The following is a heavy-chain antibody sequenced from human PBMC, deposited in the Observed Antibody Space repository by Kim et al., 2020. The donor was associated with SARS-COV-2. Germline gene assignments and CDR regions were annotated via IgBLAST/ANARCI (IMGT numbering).Heavy chain of an antibody. J-gene: IGHJ4*02. CDR3: ASRKGSDGAYGY. V-gene: IGHV5-10-1*01. CDR1: GYSFTSYW. CDR2: IDPSDSYT. D-gene: IGHD4-17*01. Sequence: GESLKISCKGSGYSFTSYWISWVRQMPGKGLEWMGRIDPSDSYTNYSPSFQGHVTISADKSISTAYLQWSSLKASDTAMYYCASRKGSDGAYGYWGQGTLVTVSS.